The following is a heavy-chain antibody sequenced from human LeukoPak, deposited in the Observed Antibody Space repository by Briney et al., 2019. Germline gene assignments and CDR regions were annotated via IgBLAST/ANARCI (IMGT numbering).Heavy chain of an antibody. CDR3: AKGMSSWYYDY. J-gene: IGHJ4*02. CDR2: TIGSGGST. CDR1: GFTFSNYA. V-gene: IGHV3-23*01. D-gene: IGHD6-13*01. Sequence: GGSLRLSCAASGFTFSNYAMSWVRQAPGKGLEWVSGTIGSGGSTDYADTVKGRFTIPRDNSKNTLYLQMNSLRAEDTAIYYCAKGMSSWYYDYWGQGTLVTVSS.